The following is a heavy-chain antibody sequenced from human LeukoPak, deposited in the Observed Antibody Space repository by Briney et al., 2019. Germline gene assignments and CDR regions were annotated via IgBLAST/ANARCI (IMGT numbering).Heavy chain of an antibody. Sequence: GGSLRLSCAASGFTFSSYWMSWVRQAPGKGLEWVANIKQDGSEKYYVDSVKGRFTISRDNAKNSLYLQMNSLRTEDTAVYYCASIKSSSWWVAEYFQHWGQGTLVTVSS. V-gene: IGHV3-7*01. CDR1: GFTFSSYW. J-gene: IGHJ1*01. CDR2: IKQDGSEK. D-gene: IGHD6-13*01. CDR3: ASIKSSSWWVAEYFQH.